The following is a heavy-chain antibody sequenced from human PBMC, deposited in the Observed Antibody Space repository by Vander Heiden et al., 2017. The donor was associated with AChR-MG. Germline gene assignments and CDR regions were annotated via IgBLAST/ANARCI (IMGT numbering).Heavy chain of an antibody. CDR1: GFTFSSYE. J-gene: IGHJ4*02. D-gene: IGHD5-12*01. Sequence: EVQLVESGGGLVQPGGSLRLSCAASGFTFSSYEMNWVRQAPGKGLEWVSYISSSGSTIYYADSVKGRFTISRDNAKNSLYLQMNSLRAEDTAVYYCATRVATLNNHSGYWGQGTLVTVSS. CDR2: ISSSGSTI. V-gene: IGHV3-48*03. CDR3: ATRVATLNNHSGY.